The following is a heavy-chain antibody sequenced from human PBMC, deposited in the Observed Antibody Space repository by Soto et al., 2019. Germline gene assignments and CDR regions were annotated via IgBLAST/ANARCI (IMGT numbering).Heavy chain of an antibody. CDR1: GYTFTSYG. V-gene: IGHV1-18*01. CDR2: ISTYNGNT. CDR3: ARAVQYDILTGYYADDYYYGMAA. D-gene: IGHD3-9*01. Sequence: QVHLVQAGAEVKKPGASVKFSCKASGYTFTSYGISWVRQAPGQGLEWTGGISTYNGNTNYAQKLQGRVTMTTDTSTSTAYMELRSRRSADTAVDYCARAVQYDILTGYYADDYYYGMAAWGQGTTVTVSS. J-gene: IGHJ6*02.